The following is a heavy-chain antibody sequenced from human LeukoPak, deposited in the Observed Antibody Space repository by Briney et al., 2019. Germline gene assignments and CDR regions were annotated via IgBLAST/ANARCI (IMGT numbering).Heavy chain of an antibody. Sequence: PSETLSLTCTVSGGSISSSSYYWGWIRQAPGKGLEWIGSMYYSGSTYYNPSLKSRVSISVDTSKNQFSLKLSSVSAADTAVFYCARHRRRLRSFDGVDYWGQGTLVTVSS. V-gene: IGHV4-39*01. CDR2: MYYSGST. CDR1: GGSISSSSYY. CDR3: ARHRRRLRSFDGVDY. D-gene: IGHD3-9*01. J-gene: IGHJ4*02.